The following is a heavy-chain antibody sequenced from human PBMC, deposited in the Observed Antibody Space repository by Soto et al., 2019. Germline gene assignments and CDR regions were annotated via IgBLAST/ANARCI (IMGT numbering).Heavy chain of an antibody. CDR2: ISAYNGNT. D-gene: IGHD3-3*01. CDR3: ARDTPHVFFFQAEDGIRGPVPVSAFLLNRSSDL. J-gene: IGHJ2*01. V-gene: IGHV1-18*01. Sequence: QGLEWMGWISAYNGNTNYAQKLQGRVTMTTDTSTSAAYMELRSLRSDDTAVYYCARDTPHVFFFQAEDGIRGPVPVSAFLLNRSSDL.